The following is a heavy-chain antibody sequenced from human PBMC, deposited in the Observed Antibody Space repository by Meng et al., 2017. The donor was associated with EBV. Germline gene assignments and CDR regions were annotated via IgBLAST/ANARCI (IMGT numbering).Heavy chain of an antibody. CDR3: ARSGATIFGVVIPTYYFDY. CDR1: GYTFTSYA. J-gene: IGHJ4*02. D-gene: IGHD3-3*01. V-gene: IGHV1-3*01. Sequence: QGRLVQVGAKVKKPGASVKVSCKASGYTFTSYAMHWVRQAPGQRLEWMGWINAGNGNTKYSQKFQGRVTITRDTSASTAYMELSSLRSEDTAVYYCARSGATIFGVVIPTYYFDYWGQGTLVTVSS. CDR2: INAGNGNT.